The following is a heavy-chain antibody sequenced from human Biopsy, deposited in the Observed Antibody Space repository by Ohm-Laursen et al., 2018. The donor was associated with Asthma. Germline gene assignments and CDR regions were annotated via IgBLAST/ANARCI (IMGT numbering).Heavy chain of an antibody. Sequence: SQTLSLTCAVYGGSFSNYYWTWIRQPPGKGLEWFGFIHYSGSTSYNPSLKGGVTISVDTSKNQFSLKLSSVTAADTAVYYCAKASVAASSNWFDPWGQGTLVTVSS. CDR1: GGSFSNYY. V-gene: IGHV4-30-4*08. J-gene: IGHJ5*02. CDR2: IHYSGST. D-gene: IGHD6-19*01. CDR3: AKASVAASSNWFDP.